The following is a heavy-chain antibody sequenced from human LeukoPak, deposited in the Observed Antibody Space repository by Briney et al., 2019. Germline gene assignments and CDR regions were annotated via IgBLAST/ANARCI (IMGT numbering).Heavy chain of an antibody. CDR2: IYPGDSDT. CDR3: ARPKLGMVYFDY. V-gene: IGHV5-51*01. Sequence: PGESLKISCKGSGYSFTSYCIGWMRQMPGKGLVWMGSIYPGDSDTRYSPSFQGQVTIPADKSISNAYLQWSSLKASDTAMYYCARPKLGMVYFDYWGQGTLVTVSS. J-gene: IGHJ4*02. D-gene: IGHD7-27*01. CDR1: GYSFTSYC.